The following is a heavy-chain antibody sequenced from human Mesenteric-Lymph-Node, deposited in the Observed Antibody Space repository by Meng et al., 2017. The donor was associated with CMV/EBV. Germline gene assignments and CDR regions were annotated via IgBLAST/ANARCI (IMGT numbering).Heavy chain of an antibody. CDR3: AKDRITQYSSSSIDY. V-gene: IGHV3-20*04. J-gene: IGHJ4*02. CDR1: GFTFDDYG. CDR2: INWNGGST. D-gene: IGHD6-6*01. Sequence: GGSLRLSCAASGFTFDDYGMSWVRQAPGKGLEWVSGINWNGGSTGYADSVKGRFTISRDNAKNSLYLQMNSLRAEDTAVYYCAKDRITQYSSSSIDYWGQGTLVTVSS.